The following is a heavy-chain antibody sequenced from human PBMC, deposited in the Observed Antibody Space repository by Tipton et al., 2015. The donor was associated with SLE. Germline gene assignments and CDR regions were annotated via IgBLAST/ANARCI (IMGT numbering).Heavy chain of an antibody. V-gene: IGHV4-38-2*02. D-gene: IGHD6-19*01. J-gene: IGHJ4*02. CDR1: GYSISSGYS. CDR2: IFHSGTT. CDR3: ARLSATGGKFYWDSSSAYVVPGGADY. Sequence: TLSLTCTVSGYSISSGYSWGWIRQTPGKRLEWIAIIFHSGTTKSNPSLSSRVTVFADRSQNHFSLSLTSVTAADTAVYYCARLSATGGKFYWDSSSAYVVPGGADYWGQGILVTVSS.